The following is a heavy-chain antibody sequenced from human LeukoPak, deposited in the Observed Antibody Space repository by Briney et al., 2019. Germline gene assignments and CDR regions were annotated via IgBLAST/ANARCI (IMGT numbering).Heavy chain of an antibody. Sequence: GGSLSLLCAVCGYTLSSYWMRWVSQAPGKGLEWVANINQDGSEKHYVASAKGRFTISRDNAKNSLYLQMNSLRAEDTAVYYCARDRSILRMGYDYMDVWGKGTTFTVSS. J-gene: IGHJ6*03. CDR3: ARDRSILRMGYDYMDV. D-gene: IGHD2/OR15-2a*01. CDR2: INQDGSEK. CDR1: GYTLSSYW. V-gene: IGHV3-7*01.